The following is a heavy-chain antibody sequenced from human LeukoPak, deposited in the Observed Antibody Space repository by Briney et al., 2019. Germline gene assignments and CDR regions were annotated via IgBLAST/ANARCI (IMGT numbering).Heavy chain of an antibody. CDR2: ISGSGGST. J-gene: IGHJ3*02. Sequence: PGGSLRLSCAASGFTFSSYAMSWVRQAPGKGLEWVSAISGSGGSTYYADSVKGRFTISRDNSKNTLYLQMNSLRAEDTAVYYCAKDWSGLYYDILTGYRGDAFDIWGQGTMVTVSS. D-gene: IGHD3-9*01. CDR1: GFTFSSYA. V-gene: IGHV3-23*01. CDR3: AKDWSGLYYDILTGYRGDAFDI.